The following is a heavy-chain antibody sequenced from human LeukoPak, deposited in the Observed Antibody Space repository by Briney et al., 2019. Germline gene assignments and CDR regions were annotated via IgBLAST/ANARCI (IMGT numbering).Heavy chain of an antibody. CDR1: GGSISSSSYY. D-gene: IGHD5-24*01. J-gene: IGHJ4*02. CDR2: IYYSGST. Sequence: SETLSLTCTVSGGSISSSSYYWGWLRQPPGKGLEWIGYIYYSGSTNYNPSLKSRVTISVDTSKNQFSLKLSSVTAADTAVYYCVRTIEAGPFNYWGQGTLVTVSS. CDR3: VRTIEAGPFNY. V-gene: IGHV4-61*05.